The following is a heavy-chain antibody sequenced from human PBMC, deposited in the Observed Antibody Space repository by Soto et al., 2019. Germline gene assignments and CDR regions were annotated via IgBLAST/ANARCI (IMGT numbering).Heavy chain of an antibody. CDR2: ISNIESPI. CDR3: ARDHLWAFDY. J-gene: IGHJ4*02. CDR1: GFTFSSYT. D-gene: IGHD2-21*01. Sequence: EVQLVESGGGLVQPGGSLRLSCAASGFTFSSYTMNWVRQAPGKGLEWISYISNIESPISYADSVKGRFTISRDNTKDSLYLQMNSLRVEDTAVYYCARDHLWAFDYLAQGILVTVSS. V-gene: IGHV3-48*01.